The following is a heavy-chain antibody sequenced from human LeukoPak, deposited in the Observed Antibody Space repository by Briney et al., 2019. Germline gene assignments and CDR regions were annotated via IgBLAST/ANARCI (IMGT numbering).Heavy chain of an antibody. V-gene: IGHV4-39*01. CDR1: GGSISSGSHH. J-gene: IGHJ4*02. CDR2: LYYSRTT. CDR3: ARHDGRGGNTMGALDS. D-gene: IGHD3-3*01. Sequence: PSETLSLTCTVSGGSISSGSHHWGWFRQSPGKGLEWIGSLYYSRTTYYNPSLNSRVTISVVTSKNQFSLQLDSVTAADTAEYYCARHDGRGGNTMGALDSWGQGSLVTVSS.